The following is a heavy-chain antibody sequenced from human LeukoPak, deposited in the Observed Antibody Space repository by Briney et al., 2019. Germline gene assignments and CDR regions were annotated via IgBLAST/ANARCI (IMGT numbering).Heavy chain of an antibody. CDR3: ARVGNYGSGFDI. J-gene: IGHJ3*02. CDR1: GFTFSSYG. D-gene: IGHD1-7*01. Sequence: GGSLRLSCAASGFTFSSYGMHWVRQAPGKGLEWVAFIRYDGSNKYYADSVKGRFTISRDNSKNTLYLQMNSLRAEDTAVYYCARVGNYGSGFDIWGQGTMVTLSS. CDR2: IRYDGSNK. V-gene: IGHV3-30*02.